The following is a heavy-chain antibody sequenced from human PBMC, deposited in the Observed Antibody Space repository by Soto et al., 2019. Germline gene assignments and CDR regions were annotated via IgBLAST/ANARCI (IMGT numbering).Heavy chain of an antibody. CDR2: IYYSGST. D-gene: IGHD6-13*01. CDR1: GGSISSSSYY. Sequence: SETLALTCTVSGGSISSSSYYWGWIRQPPGKGLEWIGSIYYSGSTYYNPSLKSRVTISVDTSKNQFSLKLSSVTAADTAVYYCARHASGYSSSWYRAGDYYYGMDVWGQGTTVT. CDR3: ARHASGYSSSWYRAGDYYYGMDV. J-gene: IGHJ6*02. V-gene: IGHV4-39*01.